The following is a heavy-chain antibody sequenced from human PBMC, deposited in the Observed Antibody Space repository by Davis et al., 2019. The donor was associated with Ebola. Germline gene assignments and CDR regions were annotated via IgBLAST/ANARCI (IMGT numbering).Heavy chain of an antibody. CDR3: ARHRITMVRGVDDAFDI. Sequence: MPSETLSLTCTVSGGSISSYYWSWIRQPPGKGLEWIGYIYYSWSTNYNPSLKSRVTISVDTSKNQFSLKLSSVTAADTAVYYCARHRITMVRGVDDAFDIWGQGTMVTVSS. CDR1: GGSISSYY. D-gene: IGHD3-10*01. V-gene: IGHV4-59*08. J-gene: IGHJ3*02. CDR2: IYYSWST.